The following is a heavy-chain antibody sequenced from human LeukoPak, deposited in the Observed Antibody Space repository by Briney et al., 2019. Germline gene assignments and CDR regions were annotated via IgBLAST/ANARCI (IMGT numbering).Heavy chain of an antibody. Sequence: PGGSLRLSCAASGFTSGNHWMSWVRQAPGKGLEWAANINQDGSEKYYVDSVKGRFTISRDNAKNSLYLQMNSLRAEDTAVYYCGRAYGAGSCDYWGQGTLVTVSS. J-gene: IGHJ4*02. CDR2: INQDGSEK. D-gene: IGHD3-10*01. CDR3: GRAYGAGSCDY. CDR1: GFTSGNHW. V-gene: IGHV3-7*01.